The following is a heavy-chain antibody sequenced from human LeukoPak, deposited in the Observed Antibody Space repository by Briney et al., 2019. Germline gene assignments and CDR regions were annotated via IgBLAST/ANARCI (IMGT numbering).Heavy chain of an antibody. Sequence: GSLRLSCTASGFSFGVYAVSCVRQAPGGGRGWVGFIRSKAYGGTPEYAASVKGRFTISRDDSKSIAYLQMNSLKTEDTAVYYCTREPRRSDGHYAFDIWGQGTMVTVSS. V-gene: IGHV3-49*04. CDR1: GFSFGVYA. D-gene: IGHD1-26*01. CDR2: IRSKAYGGTP. J-gene: IGHJ3*02. CDR3: TREPRRSDGHYAFDI.